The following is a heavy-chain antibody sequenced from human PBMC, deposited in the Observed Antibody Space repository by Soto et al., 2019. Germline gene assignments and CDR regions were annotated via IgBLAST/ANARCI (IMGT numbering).Heavy chain of an antibody. CDR1: GFTFSSYG. CDR2: ISYDGSNK. V-gene: IGHV3-30*18. J-gene: IGHJ3*02. D-gene: IGHD4-17*01. Sequence: QVQLVESGGGVVQPGRSLRLSCAASGFTFSSYGMHWVRQAPGKGLEWVAVISYDGSNKYYADSVKGRFTISRDNSKNTLYLQMNSLRAEDTAVYYCAKEMLDHGDLDAFDIWGQGTMVTVSS. CDR3: AKEMLDHGDLDAFDI.